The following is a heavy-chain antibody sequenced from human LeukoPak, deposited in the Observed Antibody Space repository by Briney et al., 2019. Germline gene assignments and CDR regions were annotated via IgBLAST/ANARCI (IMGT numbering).Heavy chain of an antibody. CDR2: IYHSGST. D-gene: IGHD3/OR15-3a*01. CDR3: ARVRQRGLDAFDI. V-gene: IGHV4-38-2*02. CDR1: GYSISSGYF. J-gene: IGHJ3*02. Sequence: NPSETLSLTCTVSGYSISSGYFWGWIRQPPGKGLEWIGSIYHSGSTYYNPSLKSRVTISVDTSKNQFSLKLSSVTAADTAVYYCARVRQRGLDAFDIWGQGTMVTVSS.